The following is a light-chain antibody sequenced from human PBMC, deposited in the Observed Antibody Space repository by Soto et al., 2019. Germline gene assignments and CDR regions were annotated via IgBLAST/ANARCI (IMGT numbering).Light chain of an antibody. Sequence: EIVMTQSQATLSVSPGERANLSFRASQSVSNNLVWYQQTPGQAPRLLIYGASTRVTGIPARFSGLGSGTDFNLTINSLQSEDFAVYYCQQYNNWPTWKFGQGTKV. J-gene: IGKJ1*01. V-gene: IGKV3-15*01. CDR2: GAS. CDR1: QSVSNN. CDR3: QQYNNWPTWK.